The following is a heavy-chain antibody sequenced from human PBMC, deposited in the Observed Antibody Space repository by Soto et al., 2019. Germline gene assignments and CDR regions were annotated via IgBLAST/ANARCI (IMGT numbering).Heavy chain of an antibody. CDR2: IYYSGST. V-gene: IGHV4-39*01. D-gene: IGHD5-18*01. CDR1: GGSISSSSYY. CDR3: ARRSVDTAMVIDY. Sequence: QLQLQESGPGLVKPSETLSLTCTVSGGSISSSSYYWGWIRQPPGKGLEWIGSIYYSGSTYYNPSLKSRVTISVDTSKNQFSLKLSSVTAADTAVYYCARRSVDTAMVIDYWGQGTLVTVSS. J-gene: IGHJ4*02.